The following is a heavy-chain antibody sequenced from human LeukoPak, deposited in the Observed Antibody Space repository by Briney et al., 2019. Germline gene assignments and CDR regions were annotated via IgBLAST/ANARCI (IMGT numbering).Heavy chain of an antibody. J-gene: IGHJ4*02. CDR2: ISGSGSDI. Sequence: PGGSLRLSCVVSGFSFSDSYMTWIRQTPGKGLGWLAYISGSGSDIYYADSVKGRFTISRDNAKNSLYLQMNSLRAEDTAVYYCAHGSMYQLDYWGQGTLVTVSS. V-gene: IGHV3-11*01. D-gene: IGHD2-2*01. CDR3: AHGSMYQLDY. CDR1: GFSFSDSY.